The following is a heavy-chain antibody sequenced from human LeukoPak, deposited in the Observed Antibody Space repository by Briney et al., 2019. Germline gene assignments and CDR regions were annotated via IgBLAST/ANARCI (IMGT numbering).Heavy chain of an antibody. CDR2: ISGSGGST. CDR1: GFTFSSYA. CDR3: AKAVDIVGPTNMDV. Sequence: GGSLRLPCAASGFTFSSYAMSWVRQAPGKGLEWVSAISGSGGSTYYADSVKGRFTIFRDNSKNTLYLQMNSLRAEDTAVYYCAKAVDIVGPTNMDVWGKGTTVTVSS. D-gene: IGHD2-2*03. J-gene: IGHJ6*03. V-gene: IGHV3-23*01.